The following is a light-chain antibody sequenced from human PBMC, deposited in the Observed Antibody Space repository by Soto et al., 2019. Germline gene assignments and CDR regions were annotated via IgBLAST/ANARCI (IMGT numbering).Light chain of an antibody. Sequence: QSVLTQPASVSGSPGQSITISCTGTSTDVGGYNYVSWYQQHPGKAPKLMIFEVTYRPSGVSNRFSGSKSGNTASLTISGLQAEDEYDYYCSSYTRSSTRVFGGGTKLTVL. J-gene: IGLJ3*02. CDR2: EVT. CDR3: SSYTRSSTRV. V-gene: IGLV2-14*01. CDR1: STDVGGYNY.